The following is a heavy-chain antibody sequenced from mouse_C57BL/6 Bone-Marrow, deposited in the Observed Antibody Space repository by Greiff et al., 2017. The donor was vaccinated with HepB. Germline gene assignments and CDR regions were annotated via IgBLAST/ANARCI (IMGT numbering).Heavy chain of an antibody. J-gene: IGHJ2*01. Sequence: VQLQQPGAELVKPGASVKLSCKASGYTFTSYWMHWVKQRPGQGLEWIGMIHPNSGSTNYNEKFKSKATLTVDKSSSTAYMELSSLTSWESSVYYCARLKFYYDYGYFDYWGQGTTLTVSS. CDR2: IHPNSGST. CDR1: GYTFTSYW. V-gene: IGHV1-64*01. D-gene: IGHD2-4*01. CDR3: ARLKFYYDYGYFDY.